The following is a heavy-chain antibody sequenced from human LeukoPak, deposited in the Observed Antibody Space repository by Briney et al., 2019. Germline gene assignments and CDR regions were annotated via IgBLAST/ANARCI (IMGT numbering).Heavy chain of an antibody. D-gene: IGHD2-8*02. Sequence: ASVKVSCKASGYTCTSCDINWVRQATGQGLGWMGWMNPNSGNTGYAQKFQGRVTMTRNTSISTAYMELSSLRSEDTAVYYCARSGPYYYMDVWGKGTTVTVSS. CDR3: ARSGPYYYMDV. J-gene: IGHJ6*03. CDR2: MNPNSGNT. CDR1: GYTCTSCD. V-gene: IGHV1-8*01.